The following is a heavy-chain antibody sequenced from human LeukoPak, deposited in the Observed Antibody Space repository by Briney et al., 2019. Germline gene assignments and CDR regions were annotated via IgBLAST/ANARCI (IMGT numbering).Heavy chain of an antibody. CDR1: GGSISSYY. CDR2: IYYSGST. J-gene: IGHJ2*01. V-gene: IGHV4-59*01. D-gene: IGHD6-19*01. CDR3: AREQWLVHGYFDL. Sequence: TPSETLSLTCTVSGGSISSYYWSWIRQPPGKGLEWIGYIYYSGSTNYNPSLKNRVTISVDTSKNQVSLKLSSVTAADTAVYYCAREQWLVHGYFDLWGRGTLVTVSS.